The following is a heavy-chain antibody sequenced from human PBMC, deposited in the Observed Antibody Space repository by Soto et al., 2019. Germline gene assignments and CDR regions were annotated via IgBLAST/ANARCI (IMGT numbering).Heavy chain of an antibody. CDR1: GFTFSSYA. CDR3: AKGYSSSWYYFDY. J-gene: IGHJ4*02. D-gene: IGHD6-13*01. V-gene: IGHV3-23*04. CDR2: ISGSGGST. Sequence: EVQLVESGGGLVQPGGSLRLSCAASGFTFSSYAMSWVRQAPGKGLEWVSAISGSGGSTYYADSVKGRFTISRDNSKNALYLKMNSVRAEDTAVYYCAKGYSSSWYYFDYWGQGTLVTVSS.